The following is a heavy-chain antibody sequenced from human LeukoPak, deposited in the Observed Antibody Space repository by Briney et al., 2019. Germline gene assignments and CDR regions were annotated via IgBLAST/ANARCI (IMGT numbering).Heavy chain of an antibody. D-gene: IGHD5-24*01. CDR3: ARDHEMATIFFDY. CDR2: INPNSGGT. CDR1: GYTFTGYY. Sequence: ASVKVSCKASGYTFTGYYMHWVRQAPGQGLEWMGWINPNSGGTNYAQKFQGRVTMTRDTSISTAYMELSRLRSDDTAVYYCARDHEMATIFFDYWGQGTLVTVSS. V-gene: IGHV1-2*02. J-gene: IGHJ4*02.